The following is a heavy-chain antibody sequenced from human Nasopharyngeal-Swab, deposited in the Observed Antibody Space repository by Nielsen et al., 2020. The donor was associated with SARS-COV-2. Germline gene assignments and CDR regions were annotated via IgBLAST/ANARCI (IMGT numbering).Heavy chain of an antibody. V-gene: IGHV7-4-1*02. Sequence: WWRQAPGQGLEWMGWINTNTGNPTYAQGFTGRFVFSLDTSVSTAYLQISSLKAEDTAVYYCARGHDTSDYWGQGTLVTVSS. D-gene: IGHD3-9*01. CDR3: ARGHDTSDY. J-gene: IGHJ4*02. CDR2: INTNTGNP.